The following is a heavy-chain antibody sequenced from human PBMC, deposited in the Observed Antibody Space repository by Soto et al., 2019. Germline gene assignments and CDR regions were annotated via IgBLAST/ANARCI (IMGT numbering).Heavy chain of an antibody. CDR3: AAFVAVAVIDY. Sequence: QVQLQESGPGLVKPSETLSLTCTVSGGSLSSGGYYWSWVRQLPGKGLEWIGYINHSGSTYYRPSLKSRVTMSVDTSQNQFSLKLSSVTAADTAVYYCAAFVAVAVIDYWGQGTLVTVSS. J-gene: IGHJ4*02. CDR2: INHSGST. V-gene: IGHV4-31*03. CDR1: GGSLSSGGYY. D-gene: IGHD2-15*01.